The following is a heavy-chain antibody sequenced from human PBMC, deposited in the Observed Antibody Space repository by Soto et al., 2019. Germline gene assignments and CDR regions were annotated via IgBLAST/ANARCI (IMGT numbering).Heavy chain of an antibody. J-gene: IGHJ6*03. CDR2: INHSGST. D-gene: IGHD6-13*01. CDR3: ARVYSRGTRWGQPGIAAAGYYYYYYMDV. CDR1: GGSFSGYY. V-gene: IGHV4-34*01. Sequence: PSETLSLTCAVYGGSFSGYYWSWIRQPPGKGLEWIGEINHSGSTNYNPSLKSRVTISVDTSKNQFSLKLSSVTAADTAVYYCARVYSRGTRWGQPGIAAAGYYYYYYMDVWGKGTTVTVSS.